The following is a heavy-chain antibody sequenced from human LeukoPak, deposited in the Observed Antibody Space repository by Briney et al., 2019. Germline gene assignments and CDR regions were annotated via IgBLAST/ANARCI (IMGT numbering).Heavy chain of an antibody. V-gene: IGHV4-59*12. D-gene: IGHD2/OR15-2a*01. CDR1: GGSISSYY. CDR2: IYYSGST. CDR3: ARGLRIAAFDI. J-gene: IGHJ3*02. Sequence: PSETLSLTCTVSGGSISSYYWSWIRQPPGKGLEWIGYIYYSGSTNYNPSLKSRVTISVDTSKNQFSLKLSSVTAADTAVYYCARGLRIAAFDIWGQGTMVTVSS.